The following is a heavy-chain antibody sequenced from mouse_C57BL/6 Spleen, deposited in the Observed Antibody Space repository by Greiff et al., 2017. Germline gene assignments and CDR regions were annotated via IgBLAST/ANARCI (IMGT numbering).Heavy chain of an antibody. CDR2: INPNNGGT. CDR3: AGYGITRGFWYFDV. D-gene: IGHD2-10*02. Sequence: VQLQQSGPELVKPGASVKIPCKASGYTFTDYNMDWVKQSHGKSLEWIGDINPNNGGTIYNQKFKGKDTLTVDKSSSTAYMELRSLTSEDTAIYYCAGYGITRGFWYFDVWGTGTTVTVSS. V-gene: IGHV1-18*01. CDR1: GYTFTDYN. J-gene: IGHJ1*03.